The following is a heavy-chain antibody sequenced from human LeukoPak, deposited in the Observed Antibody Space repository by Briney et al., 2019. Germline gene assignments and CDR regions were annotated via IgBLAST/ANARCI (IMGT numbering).Heavy chain of an antibody. Sequence: PGGSLRLSCTDSGFTFSSYALAWVRQTPGKGLEWVAAVTSRGVGTHYADSVKGRFTISRDNSKNTIYLQMNSLRAEDTAIYYCGSDPNGDYVRALGYWGRGTLVTVYS. D-gene: IGHD4-17*01. CDR3: GSDPNGDYVRALGY. V-gene: IGHV3-23*01. CDR1: GFTFSSYA. CDR2: VTSRGVGT. J-gene: IGHJ4*01.